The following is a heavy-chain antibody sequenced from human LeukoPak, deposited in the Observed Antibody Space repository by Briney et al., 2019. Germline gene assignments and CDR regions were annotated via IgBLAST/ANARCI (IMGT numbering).Heavy chain of an antibody. CDR2: ISSSSSYI. Sequence: GGSLRLSCAASGFTFSSYSMNWVRQAPGEGLEWVSSISSSSSYIYYADSVKGRFTISRDNAKNSLYLQMNSLRAEDTAVYYCAREFSSSRVSTDYWGQGTLVTVSS. J-gene: IGHJ4*02. V-gene: IGHV3-21*01. CDR1: GFTFSSYS. D-gene: IGHD6-13*01. CDR3: AREFSSSRVSTDY.